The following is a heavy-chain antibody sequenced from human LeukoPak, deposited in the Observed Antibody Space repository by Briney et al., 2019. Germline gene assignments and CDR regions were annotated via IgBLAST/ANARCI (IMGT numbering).Heavy chain of an antibody. Sequence: PSETLSLTCAVYGGSFSGYYWSWIRQPPGKGLEWIGEINHSGSTNYNPSLKSRVTISVDTSKNQFSLKLSSVTAADTAVYYCASANELERYYFDYWGQGTLVTVSS. J-gene: IGHJ4*02. V-gene: IGHV4-34*01. D-gene: IGHD1-1*01. CDR1: GGSFSGYY. CDR3: ASANELERYYFDY. CDR2: INHSGST.